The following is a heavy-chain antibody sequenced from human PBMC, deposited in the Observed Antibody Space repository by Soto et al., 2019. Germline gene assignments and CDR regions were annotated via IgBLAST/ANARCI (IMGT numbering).Heavy chain of an antibody. CDR3: ARGLGGSDFHYFDS. D-gene: IGHD3-10*01. V-gene: IGHV1-3*01. Sequence: ASVKVSCKASGYTFSNFAMHWVRQAPGQRLEWMGWINAGNWNTKFSQKFQGRVTITSDTSASTAYMELSSLRSEDTAVYYCARGLGGSDFHYFDSWDQGALVTVSS. CDR1: GYTFSNFA. CDR2: INAGNWNT. J-gene: IGHJ4*02.